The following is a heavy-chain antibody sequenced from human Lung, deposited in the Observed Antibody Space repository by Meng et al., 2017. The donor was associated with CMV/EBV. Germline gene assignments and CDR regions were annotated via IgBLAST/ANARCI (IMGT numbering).Heavy chain of an antibody. V-gene: IGHV1-3*01. J-gene: IGHJ4*02. CDR1: GYAFPRYA. Sequence: SSTASGYAFPRYAMHWVRQAPGQRLEWMGWINAGNGNTKYSQKFQGRVTITRDTSASTAYMELSSLRSEDTAVYYCARTGRDGLGGSWGQGTLVTVSS. D-gene: IGHD5-24*01. CDR3: ARTGRDGLGGS. CDR2: INAGNGNT.